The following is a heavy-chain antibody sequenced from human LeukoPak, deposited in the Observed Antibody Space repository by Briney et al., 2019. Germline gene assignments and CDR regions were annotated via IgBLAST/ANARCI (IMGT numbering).Heavy chain of an antibody. CDR3: ARWAIVGASYYFDY. CDR2: IYYSGST. CDR1: GGSISSTSYF. D-gene: IGHD1-26*01. J-gene: IGHJ4*02. V-gene: IGHV4-61*05. Sequence: PSETLSLTCSVSGGSISSTSYFWGWIRQPPGKGLEWIGYIYYSGSTNYNPSLKSRVTISVDTSKNQFSLKLSSVTAADTAVYYCARWAIVGASYYFDYWGQGTLVTVSS.